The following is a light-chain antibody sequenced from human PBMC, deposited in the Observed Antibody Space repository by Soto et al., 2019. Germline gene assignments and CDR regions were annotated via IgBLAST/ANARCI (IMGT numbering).Light chain of an antibody. CDR1: QSVSSRS. V-gene: IGKV3-20*01. CDR2: DAS. J-gene: IGKJ1*01. CDR3: QQYAGSPRT. Sequence: EIVLTQSPVTLSLSPGERATLSCTASQSVSSRSLAWYQQKPGQAPRLLISDASKRAADIPDRFSGSGSGTDFTLTINRLEPEDFAVYYCQQYAGSPRTFGQGTKVDIK.